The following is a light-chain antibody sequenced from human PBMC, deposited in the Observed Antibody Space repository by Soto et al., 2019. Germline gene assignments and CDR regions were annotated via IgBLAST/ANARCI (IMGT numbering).Light chain of an antibody. CDR2: GAS. CDR3: QQYSSSPRT. V-gene: IGKV3-20*01. CDR1: QSVSSGY. Sequence: EILLGQSPGTLSLSPGDGATLSCRASQSVSSGYLAWYQQQPGQARRLLIYGASRRATGIPDRFSGSGSGTDFTLSISTLEPEDFPVYYCQQYSSSPRTFGQGTKV. J-gene: IGKJ1*01.